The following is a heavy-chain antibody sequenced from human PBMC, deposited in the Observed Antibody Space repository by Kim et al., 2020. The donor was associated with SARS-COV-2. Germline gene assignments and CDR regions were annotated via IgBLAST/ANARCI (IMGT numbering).Heavy chain of an antibody. D-gene: IGHD3-22*01. CDR3: ARVRYYYDSSGYYPQNYYYYYGMDV. CDR1: GGTFSSYA. CDR2: IIPIFGTA. Sequence: SVKVSCKASGGTFSSYAISWVRQAPGQGLEWMGGIIPIFGTANYAQKFQGRVTITADESTSTAYMELSSLRSEDTAVYYCARVRYYYDSSGYYPQNYYYYYGMDVWGQGTTVTVSS. V-gene: IGHV1-69*13. J-gene: IGHJ6*02.